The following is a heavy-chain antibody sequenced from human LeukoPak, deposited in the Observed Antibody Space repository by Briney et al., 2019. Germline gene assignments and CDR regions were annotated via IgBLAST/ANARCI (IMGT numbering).Heavy chain of an antibody. V-gene: IGHV4-34*01. D-gene: IGHD6-13*01. Sequence: PSETLSFTCAVYGGSFSGYYWSWIRQPPGKGLEWIGEINHSGSTNYNPSLKSRVTISVDTSKNQFSLKLSSVTAADTAVYYCARGSSWYLYYFDYWGQGTLVTVSS. CDR3: ARGSSWYLYYFDY. CDR1: GGSFSGYY. J-gene: IGHJ4*02. CDR2: INHSGST.